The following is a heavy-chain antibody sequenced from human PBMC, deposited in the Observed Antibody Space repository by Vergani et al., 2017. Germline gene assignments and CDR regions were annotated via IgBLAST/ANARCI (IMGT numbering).Heavy chain of an antibody. Sequence: EVQLVESGGGLVQPGGSLRLSCAASGFTFSTYDMHWVRQATGKGLEWVSAIGTAGDTYYADSVKGRFTISRDNSKNTLSLQMNSLRAEDTAVYYCAKEKLAVGGTPPDYWGQGTLVTVSS. D-gene: IGHD6-19*01. J-gene: IGHJ4*02. V-gene: IGHV3-13*01. CDR3: AKEKLAVGGTPPDY. CDR2: IGTAGDT. CDR1: GFTFSTYD.